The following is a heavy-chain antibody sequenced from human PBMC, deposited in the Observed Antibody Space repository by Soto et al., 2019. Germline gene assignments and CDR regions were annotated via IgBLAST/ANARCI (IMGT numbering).Heavy chain of an antibody. CDR1: GFTFSSYA. CDR3: ARRYSSWDKNWFDP. Sequence: GGSLRLSCAASGFTFSSYAMSWVRQAPGKGLEWVSAISGSGGSTYYADSVKGRFTISRDNSKNTLYLQMNSLRAEDTAVYYCARRYSSWDKNWFDPWGQGTLVTVSS. D-gene: IGHD6-13*01. V-gene: IGHV3-23*01. CDR2: ISGSGGST. J-gene: IGHJ5*02.